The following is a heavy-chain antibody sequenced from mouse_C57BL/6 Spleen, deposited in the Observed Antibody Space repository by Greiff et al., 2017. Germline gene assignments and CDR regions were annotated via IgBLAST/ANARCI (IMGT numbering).Heavy chain of an antibody. V-gene: IGHV1-22*01. CDR3: ANSTMRAWFAY. Sequence: EVQLQQSGPELVQPGASVKMSCKASGYTFTDYNMPWVKQSHGKSLEWIGYINPNNGGTSYNQKFKGKVTLTVNKSSSTAYMELRSLTSEDSAVYYWANSTMRAWFAYWGQGTLVTVSA. CDR2: INPNNGGT. J-gene: IGHJ3*01. D-gene: IGHD2-4*01. CDR1: GYTFTDYN.